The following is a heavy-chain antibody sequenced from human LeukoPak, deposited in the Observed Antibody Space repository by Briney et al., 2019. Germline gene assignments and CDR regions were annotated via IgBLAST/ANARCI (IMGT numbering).Heavy chain of an antibody. D-gene: IGHD6-19*01. CDR2: IYYSGST. V-gene: IGHV4-39*01. CDR1: GGSIISSCYY. CDR3: ASLIHSSGWHWGYHYFDS. Sequence: SETLSLTCTVSGGSIISSCYYWGWIRQPPGKGLEWIGSIYYSGSTYYNPSLKSRVTISVDTSKNQFSLKLSSVTAADTAVYYCASLIHSSGWHWGYHYFDSWGQGTLVTVSS. J-gene: IGHJ4*02.